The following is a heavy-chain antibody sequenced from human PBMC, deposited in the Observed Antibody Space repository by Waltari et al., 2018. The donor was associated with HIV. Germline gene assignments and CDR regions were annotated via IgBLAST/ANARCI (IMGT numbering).Heavy chain of an antibody. J-gene: IGHJ4*02. CDR2: FSSGSSAR. CDR3: ARDGDRRDFDY. CDR1: GFSFIKYS. V-gene: IGHV3-48*01. D-gene: IGHD2-21*02. Sequence: EVQLVESGGGLVQPGGSLRLSCEASGFSFIKYSMHWVRQAPGKGLDWVSYFSSGSSARYYADSLKGRFTISRDNAKNSLYLQMYSLRPEDTAVYYCARDGDRRDFDYWGQGTLVTVSS.